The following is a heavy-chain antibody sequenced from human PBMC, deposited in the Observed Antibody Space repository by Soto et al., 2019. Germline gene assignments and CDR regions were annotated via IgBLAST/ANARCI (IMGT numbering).Heavy chain of an antibody. D-gene: IGHD3-3*01. Sequence: GASLKVSCKASGYTFTSYGISWLRQAPGQGLEWMGWISAYNGNTNYAQKLQGRVTMTTDTSTSTAYMELRSLRSDDTAVYYCARDYDPDFWSGYYPPIDYWGQGTLVTVSS. CDR3: ARDYDPDFWSGYYPPIDY. CDR2: ISAYNGNT. J-gene: IGHJ4*02. V-gene: IGHV1-18*01. CDR1: GYTFTSYG.